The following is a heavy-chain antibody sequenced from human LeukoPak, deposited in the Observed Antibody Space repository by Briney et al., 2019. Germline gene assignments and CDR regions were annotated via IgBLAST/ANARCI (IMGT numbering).Heavy chain of an antibody. CDR3: ARDNGKQTTVTYNWFDP. CDR2: IYYSGST. V-gene: IGHV4-59*01. D-gene: IGHD4-17*01. Sequence: SETLSLTCTVSGGSISSYYWSWIRQPPGKGLEWIGYIYYSGSTNYNPSLKSRVTISVDTSKNQFSLKLSSVTAADTAVYYCARDNGKQTTVTYNWFDPWGQGTLVTVSS. J-gene: IGHJ5*02. CDR1: GGSISSYY.